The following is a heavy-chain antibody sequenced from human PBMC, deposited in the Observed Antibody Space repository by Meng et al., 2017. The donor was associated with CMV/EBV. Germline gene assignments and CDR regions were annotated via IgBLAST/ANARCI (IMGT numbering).Heavy chain of an antibody. D-gene: IGHD5-12*01. J-gene: IGHJ4*02. CDR2: IYYSGST. Sequence: LRLSCTVSGGSISSGVYYWSCIRQHPGKGLEWIGYIYYSGSTYYNPSLKSRVTKSVDTSKNQFSLKLSSVTAADTAVYYCARGKVDIVNWGQGTLVTVSS. CDR1: GGSISSGVYY. V-gene: IGHV4-31*03. CDR3: ARGKVDIVN.